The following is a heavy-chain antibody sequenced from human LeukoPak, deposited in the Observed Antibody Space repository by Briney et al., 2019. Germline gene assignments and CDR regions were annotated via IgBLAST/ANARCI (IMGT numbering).Heavy chain of an antibody. CDR2: IHYDGRT. D-gene: IGHD6-25*01. Sequence: SETLSLTCTVSGGSISGSRTWGWIRQPPGKGLEWIGNIHYDGRTASNPSLKSRVTISLDTSKSQFSLKVSSVTAADTAFYYCARVFTAAGLDLWGRGPLVTVS. CDR3: ARVFTAAGLDL. J-gene: IGHJ4*01. CDR1: GGSISGSRT. V-gene: IGHV4-39*07.